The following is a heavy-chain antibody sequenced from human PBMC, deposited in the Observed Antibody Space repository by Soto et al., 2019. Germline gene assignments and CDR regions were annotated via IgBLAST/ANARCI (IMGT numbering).Heavy chain of an antibody. Sequence: EVQLVESGGGLVQPGGSLRLSCAASGFTFSSYWMHCVRQAPGKGLVWVSRINSNGSSTSYADSVKGRFTISRDNAKNTLYLQMNSLRAEDTAVYYCARALRELEHYDFWSEYYYGLDVWGQGTTVTVSS. CDR2: INSNGSST. D-gene: IGHD3-3*01. CDR1: GFTFSSYW. CDR3: ARALRELEHYDFWSEYYYGLDV. J-gene: IGHJ6*02. V-gene: IGHV3-74*01.